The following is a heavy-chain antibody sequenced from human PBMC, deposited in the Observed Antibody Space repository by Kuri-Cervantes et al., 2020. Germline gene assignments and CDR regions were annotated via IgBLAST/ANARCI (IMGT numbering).Heavy chain of an antibody. CDR1: GFTFSSYA. CDR2: ISYDGSNK. Sequence: GESLKISCAASGFTFSSYAMHWVRQAPGKGLEWVAVISYDGSNKYYADSVKGRFTISRDNSKNSLYLQMNSLRTGDTAVYYCARVPAGGSYYYYGMDVWGQGTTVTVSS. J-gene: IGHJ6*02. CDR3: ARVPAGGSYYYYGMDV. D-gene: IGHD3-16*01. V-gene: IGHV3-30*14.